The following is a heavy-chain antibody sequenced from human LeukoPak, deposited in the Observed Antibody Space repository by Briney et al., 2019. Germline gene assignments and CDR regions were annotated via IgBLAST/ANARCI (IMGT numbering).Heavy chain of an antibody. CDR1: GFTFSSYS. V-gene: IGHV3-48*01. D-gene: IGHD7-27*01. CDR3: ARAPPIYNWGYIRNYFDY. Sequence: GGSLRLSCAASGFTFSSYSMNWVRQAPGKGLEWVSYISSSSSTIYYADSVKGRFTISRDNAKNSLYLQMNSPRAEDTAVYYCARAPPIYNWGYIRNYFDYWGQGTLVTVSS. J-gene: IGHJ4*02. CDR2: ISSSSSTI.